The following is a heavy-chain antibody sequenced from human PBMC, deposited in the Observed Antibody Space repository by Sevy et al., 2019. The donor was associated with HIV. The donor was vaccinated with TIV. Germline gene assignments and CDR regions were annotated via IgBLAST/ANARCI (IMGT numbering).Heavy chain of an antibody. J-gene: IGHJ4*02. CDR1: GFTFSDAW. Sequence: GGSLRLSCAASGFTFSDAWMSWVRQAPGKGLEWVGRIKSKTDNATRDFAAPVKGRFSISRDDSKNMVYLEMSSLKTEDKAVYYCTGGTGRSDFDYWGQGSLVTVSS. V-gene: IGHV3-15*01. CDR2: IKSKTDNATR. D-gene: IGHD2-15*01. CDR3: TGGTGRSDFDY.